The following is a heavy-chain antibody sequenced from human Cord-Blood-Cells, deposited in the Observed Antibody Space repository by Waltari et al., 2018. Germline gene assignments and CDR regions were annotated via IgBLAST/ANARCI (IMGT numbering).Heavy chain of an antibody. J-gene: IGHJ6*02. Sequence: QVQLVQSGAEVKKPGASVKVSCKVSGYTLTELSMHWVRQAPGKGLEWMGGLDPENGKTLYAQKFQGRVTMTEDTSTDTAYMELSSLRSEDTAVYYCATDRGGSSWYYYGMDVWGQGTTVTVSS. V-gene: IGHV1-24*01. CDR2: LDPENGKT. D-gene: IGHD6-13*01. CDR1: GYTLTELS. CDR3: ATDRGGSSWYYYGMDV.